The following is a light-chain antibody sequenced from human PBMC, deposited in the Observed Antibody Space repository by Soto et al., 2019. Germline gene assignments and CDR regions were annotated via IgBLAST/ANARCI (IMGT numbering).Light chain of an antibody. CDR1: QSISNW. V-gene: IGKV1-5*03. CDR2: KSS. Sequence: DIPMTQSPSTLSASVGDRVTITCRASQSISNWLAWYQQKPGKAPKLLIYKSSNLESGVPSRFSGSGSGTEFTLTISSLQPDDFATYYCQQYNTWTFGQGTKVEIK. CDR3: QQYNTWT. J-gene: IGKJ1*01.